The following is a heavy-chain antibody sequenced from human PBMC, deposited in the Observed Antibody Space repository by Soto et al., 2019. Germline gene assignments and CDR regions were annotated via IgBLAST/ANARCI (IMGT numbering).Heavy chain of an antibody. CDR2: ISAGNCNT. J-gene: IGHJ6*02. D-gene: IGHD6-13*01. Sequence: AAGYTFPRSARHQGRQAPGQRLEWMGWISAGNCNTKYSQKFQGRFTNTRDTSASTAYMELSSLRSEDTAVYYCSRGWVAAEDDYYYGMDVWGQGTTVTVSS. V-gene: IGHV1-3*01. CDR3: SRGWVAAEDDYYYGMDV. CDR1: GYTFPRSA.